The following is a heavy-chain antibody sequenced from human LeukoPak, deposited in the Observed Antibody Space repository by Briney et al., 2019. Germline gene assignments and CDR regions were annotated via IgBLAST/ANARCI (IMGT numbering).Heavy chain of an antibody. D-gene: IGHD2-15*01. CDR3: ARVHSVVVVAAPDY. CDR1: GFTFSSYS. J-gene: IGHJ4*02. Sequence: GGPLRLSCAASGFTFSSYSMNWVRQAPGKGLEWVSSISSGSSYIYYADSVKGRFTISRDNAKNSLYLQMNSLRAEDTAVYYCARVHSVVVVAAPDYWGQGTLVTVSS. V-gene: IGHV3-21*01. CDR2: ISSGSSYI.